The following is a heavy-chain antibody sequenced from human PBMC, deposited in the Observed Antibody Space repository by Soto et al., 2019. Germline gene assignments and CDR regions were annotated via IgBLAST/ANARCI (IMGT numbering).Heavy chain of an antibody. J-gene: IGHJ4*02. CDR1: GFSFSSYA. Sequence: QVQLVESGGGVVQPGRSLRLSCAASGFSFSSYAMNWVRQAPGKWLEWVAVISYDGSNKYYADSVKGRFTISRDNSKNTLYLQMNSLRAEDTAVYYCARPWVEGAGLDYWGQGTLVTVSS. V-gene: IGHV3-30-3*01. CDR3: ARPWVEGAGLDY. CDR2: ISYDGSNK. D-gene: IGHD6-19*01.